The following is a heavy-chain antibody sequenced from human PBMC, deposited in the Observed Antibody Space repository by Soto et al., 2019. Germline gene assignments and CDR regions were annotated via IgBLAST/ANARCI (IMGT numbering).Heavy chain of an antibody. CDR2: ISSSSSYT. CDR1: GFTFSDYY. J-gene: IGHJ4*02. V-gene: IGHV3-11*03. D-gene: IGHD3-9*01. CDR3: ARGTSPYYDILTGYLGPGYFDY. Sequence: PGGSLRLSCAASGFTFSDYYMSWIRQAPGKGLEWVSYISSSSSYTNYADSVKGRFTISRDNAKNSLYLQMNSLRAEDTAVYYCARGTSPYYDILTGYLGPGYFDYWGQGT.